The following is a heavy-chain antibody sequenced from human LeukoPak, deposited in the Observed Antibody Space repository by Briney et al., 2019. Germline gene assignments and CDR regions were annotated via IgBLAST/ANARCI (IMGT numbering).Heavy chain of an antibody. Sequence: GASVKVSCKASGYTFTDYYMHWVRQAPGQGLEWMGWINPYSGGTNYEQKFQGRVTMTRDTSISTAYMEVSRVRSDDTAMYYCARGVVRGDYYYYIDVWGKGTTVTISS. J-gene: IGHJ6*03. D-gene: IGHD3-10*01. CDR2: INPYSGGT. V-gene: IGHV1-2*02. CDR3: ARGVVRGDYYYYIDV. CDR1: GYTFTDYY.